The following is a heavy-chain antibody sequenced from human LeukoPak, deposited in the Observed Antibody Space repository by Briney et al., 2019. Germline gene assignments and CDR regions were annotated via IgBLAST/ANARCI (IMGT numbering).Heavy chain of an antibody. CDR1: GFSVSNYY. J-gene: IGHJ5*01. CDR3: ARDRAVTQVWVEFDS. V-gene: IGHV3-66*03. D-gene: IGHD3-16*01. CDR2: IRDSGAT. Sequence: GGSLRLSCAGSGFSVSNYYMNWVRQAPGKGREWVSLIRDSGATFYADSVKGRFTISRENYKTKIYLQMNRLRVEDTAVYFCARDRAVTQVWVEFDSWGQGTQVTVSS.